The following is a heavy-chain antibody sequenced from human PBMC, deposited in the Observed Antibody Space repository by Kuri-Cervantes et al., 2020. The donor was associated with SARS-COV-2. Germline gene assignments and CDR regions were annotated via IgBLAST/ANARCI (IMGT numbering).Heavy chain of an antibody. CDR1: GFTFDDYA. J-gene: IGHJ4*02. V-gene: IGHV3-9*01. D-gene: IGHD2-15*01. Sequence: GGSLRLSCAASGFTFDDYAMHWVRQAPGKGLEWVSGISWNSGSIGYADSVKGRFTISRDNAKNSLYLQMNSLRAEDTAVYYCASLIVVVVAATSPPLPWGQGTLVTVSS. CDR2: ISWNSGSI. CDR3: ASLIVVVVAATSPPLP.